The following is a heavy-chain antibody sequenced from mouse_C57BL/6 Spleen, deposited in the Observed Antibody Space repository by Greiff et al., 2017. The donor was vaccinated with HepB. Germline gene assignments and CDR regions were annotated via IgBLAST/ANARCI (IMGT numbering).Heavy chain of an antibody. CDR1: GYTFTDYY. CDR3: ARRGGTVVAHWYFDV. V-gene: IGHV1-76*01. J-gene: IGHJ1*03. Sequence: VQLQQSGAELVRPGASVKLSCKASGYTFTDYYINWVKQRPGQGLEWIARIYPGSGNTYYNEKFKGKATLTAEKSSSTAYMQLSSLTSEDSAVYCCARRGGTVVAHWYFDVWGTGTTVTVSS. D-gene: IGHD1-1*01. CDR2: IYPGSGNT.